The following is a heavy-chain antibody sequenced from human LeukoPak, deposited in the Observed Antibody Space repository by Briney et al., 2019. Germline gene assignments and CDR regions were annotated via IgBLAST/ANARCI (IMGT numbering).Heavy chain of an antibody. CDR1: GYTFTGYY. J-gene: IGHJ4*02. CDR3: ARDFSDNWNPLYYFDY. D-gene: IGHD1-20*01. V-gene: IGHV1-2*02. CDR2: INPNSGGT. Sequence: ASVKVSCKASGYTFTGYYMHWVRQAPGQGLEWMGWINPNSGGTNYAQKFQGRVTMTRDTSISTAYMELRSLRSDDTAVYYCARDFSDNWNPLYYFDYWGQGTLVTVSS.